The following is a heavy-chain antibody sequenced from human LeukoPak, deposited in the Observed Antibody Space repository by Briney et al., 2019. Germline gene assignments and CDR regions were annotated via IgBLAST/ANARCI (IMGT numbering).Heavy chain of an antibody. Sequence: PSQTLPLTCTVSSGSISSGSYYWRWLRQPAGKGLEWIGRMYTSGSTNYNPSLKSRVTISVDTSKNQCSLKLSSVTAADTAVYYCARGASSSSAIGYYYYYMDVWGKGTTVTVSS. CDR3: ARGASSSSAIGYYYYYMDV. CDR1: SGSISSGSYY. CDR2: MYTSGST. J-gene: IGHJ6*03. D-gene: IGHD6-6*01. V-gene: IGHV4-61*02.